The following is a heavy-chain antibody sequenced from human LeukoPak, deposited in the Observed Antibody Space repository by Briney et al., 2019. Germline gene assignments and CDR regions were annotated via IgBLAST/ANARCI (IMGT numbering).Heavy chain of an antibody. Sequence: PSETLSLTCIVSGGSISSSNYYWGWIRQPPGKGLECIGSIYYSGSSYYNPSLKRRVTISVNTAKKQFSLKLSSVTAADTAVYYCARTGWLHSTHYFDYWGQGTLVTVSS. V-gene: IGHV4-39*01. CDR2: IYYSGSS. D-gene: IGHD5-24*01. CDR1: GGSISSSNYY. CDR3: ARTGWLHSTHYFDY. J-gene: IGHJ4*02.